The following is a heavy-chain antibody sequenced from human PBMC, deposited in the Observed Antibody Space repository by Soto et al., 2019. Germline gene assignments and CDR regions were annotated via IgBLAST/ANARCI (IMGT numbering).Heavy chain of an antibody. J-gene: IGHJ6*03. CDR1: GFTFSSYG. V-gene: IGHV3-33*01. CDR2: IWYDGSNK. CDR3: ARGAVDYYYYYMDV. Sequence: QVQLVESGGGVVQPGRSLRLSCAASGFTFSSYGMHWVRQAPGKGLEWVAVIWYDGSNKYYADSVKGRFTISRDNSKNTLYLQMNSLRAEDTAVYYCARGAVDYYYYYMDVWGKGTTVTVPS.